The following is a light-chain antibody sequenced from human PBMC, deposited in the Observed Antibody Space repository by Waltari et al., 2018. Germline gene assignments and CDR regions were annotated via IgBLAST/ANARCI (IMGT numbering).Light chain of an antibody. CDR2: EVN. Sequence: QSALTQPPSASGSPGQSVTISCTGTSSDVGGYNYVSWYQHHPGKAPKLMISEVNKLPSGVPDRFSGSKSGHTASLTVSGLQADDEADYYCTSYAGSHNWVFGGGTKLTVL. CDR1: SSDVGGYNY. J-gene: IGLJ2*01. V-gene: IGLV2-8*01. CDR3: TSYAGSHNWV.